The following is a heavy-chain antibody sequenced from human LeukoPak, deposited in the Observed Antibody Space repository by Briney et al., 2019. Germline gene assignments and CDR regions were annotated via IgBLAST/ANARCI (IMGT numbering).Heavy chain of an antibody. V-gene: IGHV3-11*01. CDR2: ISSSGSTI. CDR1: GFTFSDYY. Sequence: PGGSLRLSCAASGFTFSDYYMSWLRQAPGKGLEWVSYISSSGSTIYYADSVKGRFTISRDNAKNSLYLQMNSLRAEDTAVYYCARARNPYSYGYWVYWGQGTLVTVSS. CDR3: ARARNPYSYGYWVY. J-gene: IGHJ4*02. D-gene: IGHD5-18*01.